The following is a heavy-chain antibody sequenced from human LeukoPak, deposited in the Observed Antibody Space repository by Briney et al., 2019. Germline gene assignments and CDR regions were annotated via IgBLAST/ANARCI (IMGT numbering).Heavy chain of an antibody. CDR1: GYTFTSYY. D-gene: IGHD1-7*01. CDR3: ARGWIDWNYAGGWFDP. J-gene: IGHJ5*02. V-gene: IGHV1-46*01. CDR2: INPSGGST. Sequence: ASVKVSCKASGYTFTSYYMHRVRQAPGQGLEWMGIINPSGGSTSYAQKFQGRVTMTRDTSTSTVYMELSNLRSEDTAVYYCARGWIDWNYAGGWFDPWGQGTLVTVSS.